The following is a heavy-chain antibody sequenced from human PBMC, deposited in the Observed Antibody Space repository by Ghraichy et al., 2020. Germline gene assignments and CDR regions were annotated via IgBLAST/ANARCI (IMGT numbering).Heavy chain of an antibody. CDR1: GYSISSGYY. CDR3: ARDNWAAGTNWFDP. J-gene: IGHJ5*02. Sequence: SETLSLTCTVSGYSISSGYYWGWIRQPPGKGLEWIGSIYHSGSTYYNPSLKRRVTISVDTSKNQFSLKLSSVTAADTAVYYCARDNWAAGTNWFDPWGQGTLVTVSS. D-gene: IGHD6-13*01. CDR2: IYHSGST. V-gene: IGHV4-38-2*02.